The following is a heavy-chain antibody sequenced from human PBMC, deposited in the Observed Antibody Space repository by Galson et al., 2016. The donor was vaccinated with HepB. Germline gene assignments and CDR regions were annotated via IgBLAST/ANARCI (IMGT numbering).Heavy chain of an antibody. CDR2: IRNKANSYAT. CDR1: GFTFSGSA. D-gene: IGHD3-22*01. J-gene: IGHJ4*02. V-gene: IGHV3-73*01. Sequence: SLRLSCAASGFTFSGSAIHWVRQASGKGLEWVGRIRNKANSYATAYGASVKGRFTISRDDSKNTAYLQMNSLKTEDSAVYYCTRHAYYYDSSGYYSPMGDCDSWGQGTLVTVSA. CDR3: TRHAYYYDSSGYYSPMGDCDS.